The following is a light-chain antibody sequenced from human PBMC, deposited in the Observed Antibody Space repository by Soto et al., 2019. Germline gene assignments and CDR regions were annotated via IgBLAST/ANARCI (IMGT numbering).Light chain of an antibody. CDR1: QSISTY. J-gene: IGKJ4*01. V-gene: IGKV1-39*01. CDR3: QLSYSTPLT. Sequence: IQMTQSPSSLSASVGDRVTITCRASQSISTYLNWYQQKPGKAPNLLIYAASSLQSGVPSRFSGSGFGTDFSLTISSLQPEDFATYYCQLSYSTPLTFGGGTKVEIK. CDR2: AAS.